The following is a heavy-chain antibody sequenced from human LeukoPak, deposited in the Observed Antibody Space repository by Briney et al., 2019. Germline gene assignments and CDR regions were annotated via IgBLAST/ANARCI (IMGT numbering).Heavy chain of an antibody. V-gene: IGHV4-61*01. Sequence: SETLSLTCTVSGGSVSSGSYYWSWIRQPPGKGLEWIGYIYYSGSTNYNPSLKSRVTISVDTSKNQFSLKLSSVTAADTAVYYCARTKSIAAAGTEGYFDYWGQGTLVTVSS. CDR1: GGSVSSGSYY. J-gene: IGHJ4*02. CDR3: ARTKSIAAAGTEGYFDY. CDR2: IYYSGST. D-gene: IGHD6-13*01.